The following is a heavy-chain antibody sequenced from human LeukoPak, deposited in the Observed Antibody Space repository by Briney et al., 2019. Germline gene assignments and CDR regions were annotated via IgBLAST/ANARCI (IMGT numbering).Heavy chain of an antibody. D-gene: IGHD2-21*01. CDR3: ASPGEGGRLWDFDY. Sequence: GGSLRLSCAASGSTFSSYEMNWVRQAPGKGLEWVSYISSSGSTIYYADSVKGRFTISRDNAENSLYLQMNSLRAEDTAVYYCASPGEGGRLWDFDYWGQGTLVTVSS. CDR1: GSTFSSYE. CDR2: ISSSGSTI. V-gene: IGHV3-48*03. J-gene: IGHJ4*02.